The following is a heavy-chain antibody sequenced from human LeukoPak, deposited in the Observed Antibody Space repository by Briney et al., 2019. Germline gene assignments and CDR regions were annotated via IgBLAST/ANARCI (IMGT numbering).Heavy chain of an antibody. CDR1: GGSISSSSYY. D-gene: IGHD3-22*01. J-gene: IGHJ1*01. Sequence: SETLSLTCTVSGGSISSSSYYWSWIRQSPGKGLEWIGYIYYSGSTNYNPSLKSRVTISVDTSKNQFSLKLSSVTAADTAVYYCTRDHYYDSSGYTFRHWGQGTLVTVSS. V-gene: IGHV4-61*01. CDR3: TRDHYYDSSGYTFRH. CDR2: IYYSGST.